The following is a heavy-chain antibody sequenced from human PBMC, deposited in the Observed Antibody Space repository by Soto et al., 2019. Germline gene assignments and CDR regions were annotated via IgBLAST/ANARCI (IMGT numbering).Heavy chain of an antibody. CDR1: GFTFSSYG. CDR2: IWHDGSSE. V-gene: IGHV3-33*01. Sequence: QVQLVESGGGVVQPGRSLRLSCAASGFTFSSYGMHWLRQAPGKGLEWLAVIWHDGSSEYYADSVKGRFTISRDNSKNTLYLQMNSLRAEDTAVYYCARDSGDYLAERTLVTVSS. CDR3: ARDSGDY. J-gene: IGHJ4*01.